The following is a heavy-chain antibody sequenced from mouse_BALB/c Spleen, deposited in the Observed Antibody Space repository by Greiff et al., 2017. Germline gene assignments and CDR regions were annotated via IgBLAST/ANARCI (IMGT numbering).Heavy chain of an antibody. CDR2: INSNGGST. CDR1: GFTFSSYG. J-gene: IGHJ3*01. CDR3: ARDYYGSRFAY. V-gene: IGHV5-6-3*01. D-gene: IGHD1-1*01. Sequence: EVQLQESGGGLVQPGGSLKLSCAASGFTFSSYGMSWVRQTPDKRLELVATINSNGGSTYYPDSVKGRFTISRDNAKNTLYLQMSSLKSEDTAMYYCARDYYGSRFAYWGQGTLVTVSA.